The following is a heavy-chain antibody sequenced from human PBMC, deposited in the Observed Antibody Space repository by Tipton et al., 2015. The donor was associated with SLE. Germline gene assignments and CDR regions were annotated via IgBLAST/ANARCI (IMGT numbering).Heavy chain of an antibody. J-gene: IGHJ4*02. D-gene: IGHD3-10*01. Sequence: TCKASGYTFTDYWIHWLRQAPGQGLEWMGWIDPHRGGTNYAQNFQGRVTMTRDTSINTAYMEVSGLKSDDTAVYYCARAAWFGASPAFDYWGQGTLVTVSS. CDR1: GYTFTDYW. CDR2: IDPHRGGT. CDR3: ARAAWFGASPAFDY. V-gene: IGHV1-2*02.